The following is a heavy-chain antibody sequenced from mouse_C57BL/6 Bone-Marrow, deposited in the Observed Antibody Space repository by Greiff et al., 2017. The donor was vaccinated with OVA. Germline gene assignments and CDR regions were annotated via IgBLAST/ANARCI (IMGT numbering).Heavy chain of an antibody. CDR1: GFTFSSYA. J-gene: IGHJ2*01. CDR3: AGGRDWGLFDY. CDR2: ISDGGSYT. D-gene: IGHD4-1*01. V-gene: IGHV5-4*03. Sequence: DVKLVESGGGLVKPGGSLKLSCAASGFTFSSYAMSWVRQTPEKRLEWVATISDGGSYTYYPDNVKGRFTISRDNAKNNLYLQMSHLKSEDTAMYYCAGGRDWGLFDYWGQGTTLTVSS.